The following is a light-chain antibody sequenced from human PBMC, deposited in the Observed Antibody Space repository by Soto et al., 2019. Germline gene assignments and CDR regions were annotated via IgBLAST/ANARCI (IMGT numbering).Light chain of an antibody. Sequence: EIVLTQSPATLSLSPEERATLSCRASQSVENYLAWFQQKRGQAPRLLIYDTSNRAAGIPDRFSGSGSGTDFTLTISSLEPEDFAVYYCHQRYIWPPLTFGGGTKVEIK. V-gene: IGKV3-11*01. J-gene: IGKJ4*01. CDR1: QSVENY. CDR3: HQRYIWPPLT. CDR2: DTS.